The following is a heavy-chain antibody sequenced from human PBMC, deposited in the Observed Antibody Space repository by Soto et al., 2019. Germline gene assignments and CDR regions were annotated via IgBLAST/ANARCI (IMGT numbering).Heavy chain of an antibody. J-gene: IGHJ4*02. V-gene: IGHV1-8*01. CDR3: ARFDYYDSSGYRVFYY. Sequence: GASVKVSCKASGYTFTSYDINWVRQATGQGLEWMGWMNPNSGNTGYAQKFQGRVTMTRNTSISTAYMELSSLRSEDTAVYYCARFDYYDSSGYRVFYYWGQGTLVTVSS. CDR1: GYTFTSYD. CDR2: MNPNSGNT. D-gene: IGHD3-22*01.